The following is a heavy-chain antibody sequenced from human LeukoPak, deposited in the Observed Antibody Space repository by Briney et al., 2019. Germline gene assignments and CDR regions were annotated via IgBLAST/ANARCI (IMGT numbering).Heavy chain of an antibody. V-gene: IGHV4-31*03. Sequence: PSETLSLTCTVSGGSISSGAYYWSWIRQVPGKGLEWIGYGYFRGNTFYNPSLKGRVTISVDTSNNHFSLQLSSVTAADTAVYYCARHAPRGYSFDYWGQGTLVTVSS. D-gene: IGHD3-22*01. CDR3: ARHAPRGYSFDY. CDR2: GYFRGNT. J-gene: IGHJ4*02. CDR1: GGSISSGAYY.